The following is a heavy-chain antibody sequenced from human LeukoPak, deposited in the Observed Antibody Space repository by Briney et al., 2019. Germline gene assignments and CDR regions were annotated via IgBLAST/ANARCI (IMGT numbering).Heavy chain of an antibody. D-gene: IGHD4-17*01. Sequence: PGGSLRLSCAASGFTFSNAWMSWVRQAPGKGLEWVGRIKSKTDGGTTDYAAPVKGRFTISRDNSKNTLYLQMNSLRTEDTAVYSCAAGRHYGDYAAFDYWGQGILVTVSS. CDR1: GFTFSNAW. CDR2: IKSKTDGGTT. V-gene: IGHV3-15*01. J-gene: IGHJ4*02. CDR3: AAGRHYGDYAAFDY.